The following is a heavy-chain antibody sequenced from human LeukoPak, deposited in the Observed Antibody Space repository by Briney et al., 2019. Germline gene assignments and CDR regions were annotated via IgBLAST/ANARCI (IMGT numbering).Heavy chain of an antibody. J-gene: IGHJ6*02. V-gene: IGHV1-69*01. CDR1: GGTFSSYA. D-gene: IGHD3-3*01. CDR3: ARDIFLEPQGKPEYYYGMDV. CDR2: IIPILGPA. Sequence: SVKLSCKASGGTFSSYAISWVRQAPGQGLEWMGGIIPILGPANYAQKFQGRVTITADESTSTAYMELSSLRSEDTAVYYCARDIFLEPQGKPEYYYGMDVWGQGTTVPVS.